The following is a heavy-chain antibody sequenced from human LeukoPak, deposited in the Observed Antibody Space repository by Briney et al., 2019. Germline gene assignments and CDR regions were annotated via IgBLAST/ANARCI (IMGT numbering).Heavy chain of an antibody. J-gene: IGHJ4*02. Sequence: PGGSLRLSCAASGFTFSSFWMTWVRQPPGKGLEWVANIKFDGSEKYYVDSVKGRFTISRDNAKNSLYLQMNSLRAEDTAVYYCARDRGSSGWYEFDYWGQGTLVTVSS. D-gene: IGHD6-19*01. V-gene: IGHV3-7*01. CDR2: IKFDGSEK. CDR3: ARDRGSSGWYEFDY. CDR1: GFTFSSFW.